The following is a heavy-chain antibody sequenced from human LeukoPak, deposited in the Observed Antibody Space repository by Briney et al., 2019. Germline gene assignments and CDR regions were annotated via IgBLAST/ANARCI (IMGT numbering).Heavy chain of an antibody. D-gene: IGHD6-13*01. J-gene: IGHJ4*02. CDR2: IDPSGGST. Sequence: GASVKVSCKASGYTFTSYYMHWVRQAPGQGLEWMGIIDPSGGSTSYAQKFQGRVTMTRDTSTSTVYMELSSLRSEDTAVYYCARVATQADFDYWGQGTLVTVSS. V-gene: IGHV1-46*01. CDR1: GYTFTSYY. CDR3: ARVATQADFDY.